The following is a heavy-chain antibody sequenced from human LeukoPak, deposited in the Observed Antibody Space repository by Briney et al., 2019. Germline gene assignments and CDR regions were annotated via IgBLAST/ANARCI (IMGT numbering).Heavy chain of an antibody. CDR2: INNSGNT. CDR3: TRSGTMVVMRPMYY. J-gene: IGHJ4*02. V-gene: IGHV4-39*01. Sequence: SETLSLTCTVSGGSISSSTFHWGWIRQPPGTGLEWIGSINNSGNTYYNPSLKSRVTISVDTSKNQFSLKLSSVTAADTAVYYCTRSGTMVVMRPMYYWGQGSLVTVS. CDR1: GGSISSSTFH. D-gene: IGHD4-23*01.